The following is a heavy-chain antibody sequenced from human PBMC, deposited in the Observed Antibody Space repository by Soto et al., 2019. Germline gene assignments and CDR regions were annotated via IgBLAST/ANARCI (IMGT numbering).Heavy chain of an antibody. J-gene: IGHJ4*02. V-gene: IGHV4-59*01. CDR3: AAGGMTGYLG. CDR2: IYYSGST. CDR1: GGSISSYY. D-gene: IGHD3-9*01. Sequence: QVQLQESGPGLVKPSETLSLTCTVSGGSISSYYWSWIRQPPGKGLEWIGYIYYSGSTNYNPSLKSRVTISVDTSKNQFSLKLSSVTAADTAVYYCAAGGMTGYLGWGQGTLVTVSS.